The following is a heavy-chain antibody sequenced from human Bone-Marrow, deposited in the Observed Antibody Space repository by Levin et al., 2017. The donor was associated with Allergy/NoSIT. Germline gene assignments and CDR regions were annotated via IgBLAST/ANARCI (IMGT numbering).Heavy chain of an antibody. CDR3: ASLGSYRSLAY. Sequence: LSLTCAASGFTFTDYYMSWVRQAPGKRPEWVANIKTDGSDKYYVDSVKGRFTISRDNAKNSVSLQMNSLRAEDTAIYYCASLGSYRSLAYWGQGTLVTVSS. J-gene: IGHJ4*02. CDR2: IKTDGSDK. V-gene: IGHV3-7*01. CDR1: GFTFTDYY. D-gene: IGHD1-26*01.